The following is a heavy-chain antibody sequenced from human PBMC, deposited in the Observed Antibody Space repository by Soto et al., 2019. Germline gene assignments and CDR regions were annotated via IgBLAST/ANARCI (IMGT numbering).Heavy chain of an antibody. Sequence: QVQLVQSAAEVKKPGASVKVSCKASGYTFSNYGISWVRQAPGQGLEWTAWISGYNSDTKNAQSLQGRVTVTTDTSTITSYMELRSLRSDGTAIYCCARSLGSGTGFDYWGQGTLVTVSS. CDR1: GYTFSNYG. CDR2: ISGYNSDT. J-gene: IGHJ4*02. CDR3: ARSLGSGTGFDY. V-gene: IGHV1-18*01. D-gene: IGHD3-10*01.